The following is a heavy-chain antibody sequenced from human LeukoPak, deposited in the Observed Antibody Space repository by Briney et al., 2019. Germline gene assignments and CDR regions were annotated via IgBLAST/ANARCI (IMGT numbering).Heavy chain of an antibody. V-gene: IGHV4-4*07. Sequence: SETLSLTCTVSGCSIISYYWSWIRQPAGKGLEWIGRIYTSGSTNYNPSLKSRVTMSVDTSKNQFSLKLSSVTAADTAVYYCARRSFGELTDYYYYYMDVWGKGTTVTVSS. D-gene: IGHD3-10*01. CDR1: GCSIISYY. J-gene: IGHJ6*03. CDR2: IYTSGST. CDR3: ARRSFGELTDYYYYYMDV.